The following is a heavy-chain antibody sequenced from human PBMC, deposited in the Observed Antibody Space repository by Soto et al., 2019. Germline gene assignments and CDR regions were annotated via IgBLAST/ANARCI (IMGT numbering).Heavy chain of an antibody. CDR3: AKDHGTGQYYYYGMDV. CDR1: GFTFSSYG. CDR2: IPYDGSNK. D-gene: IGHD1-1*01. Sequence: GGSLRLSCAASGFTFSSYGMHWVRQAPGKGLEWVAVIPYDGSNKYYADSVKGRFTISRDNSKNTLYLQMNSLRAEDTAVYYCAKDHGTGQYYYYGMDVWGQGTTVTVSS. V-gene: IGHV3-30*18. J-gene: IGHJ6*02.